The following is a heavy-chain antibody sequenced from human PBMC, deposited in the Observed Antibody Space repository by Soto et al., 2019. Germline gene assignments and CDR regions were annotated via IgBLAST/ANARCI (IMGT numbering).Heavy chain of an antibody. Sequence: GGSLRLSCAASGFTFSSYAMSWVRQAPGKGLEWVSAISGSGGSTYYADSVKGRFTISRDNSKNTLYLQMNSLRAEDTAVYYCANPLVPAAESRYYYYYYMDVWGKGTTVTVSS. CDR2: ISGSGGST. V-gene: IGHV3-23*01. CDR1: GFTFSSYA. J-gene: IGHJ6*03. CDR3: ANPLVPAAESRYYYYYYMDV. D-gene: IGHD2-2*01.